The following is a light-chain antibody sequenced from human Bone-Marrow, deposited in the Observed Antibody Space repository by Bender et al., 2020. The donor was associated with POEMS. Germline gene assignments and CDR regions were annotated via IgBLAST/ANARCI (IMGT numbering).Light chain of an antibody. Sequence: QSVLTQPPSASGTPGQRVTISCSGSSSKFGSYPVNWYQQLPGAAPKLVIFNNSQRPSGVPDRLSASNSGTSASLAISGLLSDDEADYYCATWDDSLNGWVFGGGTKLTVL. J-gene: IGLJ3*02. CDR2: NNS. CDR3: ATWDDSLNGWV. CDR1: SSKFGSYP. V-gene: IGLV1-44*01.